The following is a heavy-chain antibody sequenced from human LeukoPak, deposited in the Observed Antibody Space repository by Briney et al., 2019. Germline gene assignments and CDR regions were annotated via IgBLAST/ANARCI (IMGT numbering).Heavy chain of an antibody. CDR1: GFTFSSYG. CDR2: ISARGDNT. Sequence: GGSLRLSCAASGFTFSSYGMAWVRQAPGKGLEWVSAISARGDNTYYADSVKGRFTISRDNSKNTLYLQMNSLRAEDTAVYYCAKRVERLTWGQGTLVTVSS. D-gene: IGHD3-3*01. CDR3: AKRVERLT. V-gene: IGHV3-23*01. J-gene: IGHJ5*02.